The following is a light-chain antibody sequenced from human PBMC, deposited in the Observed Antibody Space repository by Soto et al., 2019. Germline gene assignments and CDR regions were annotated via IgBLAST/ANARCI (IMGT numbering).Light chain of an antibody. CDR1: QNINNW. J-gene: IGKJ1*01. V-gene: IGKV1-5*03. Sequence: GDRVTITCLSSQNINNWLAWFQQKPGKAPNLLIYKASRLQSGVPSRFSGSGSETEFTLTISSLQPDDFATYYCQQYNSYSWTFGQGTKVDI. CDR2: KAS. CDR3: QQYNSYSWT.